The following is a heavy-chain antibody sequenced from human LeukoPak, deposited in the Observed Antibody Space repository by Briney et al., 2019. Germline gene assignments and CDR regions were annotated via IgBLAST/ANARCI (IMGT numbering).Heavy chain of an antibody. CDR1: GFTFSSYA. CDR2: ISGSGGST. V-gene: IGHV3-23*01. J-gene: IGHJ4*02. Sequence: VGSLRLSCAASGFTFSSYAMSWVRQAPGKGLEWVSAISGSGGSTYYADSVKGRFTISRDNSKNTLYLQMNSLRAEDTAVYYCAKPAQDLIAAAGTGYFDYWGQGTLVTVSS. CDR3: AKPAQDLIAAAGTGYFDY. D-gene: IGHD6-13*01.